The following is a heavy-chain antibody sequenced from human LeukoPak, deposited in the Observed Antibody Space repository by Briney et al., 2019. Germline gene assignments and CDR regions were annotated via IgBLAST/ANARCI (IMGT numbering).Heavy chain of an antibody. J-gene: IGHJ4*02. V-gene: IGHV1-69*13. CDR1: GGTFSSYA. CDR3: ARGGLQQLVGEYYFDY. Sequence: ASVKVSCKASGGTFSSYAISWVRQAPGQGLEWMGRIIPIFGTANYAQKFQGRVTITADESTSTAYMELSSLRSEDTAVYYCARGGLQQLVGEYYFDYWGQGTLVTVSS. D-gene: IGHD6-6*01. CDR2: IIPIFGTA.